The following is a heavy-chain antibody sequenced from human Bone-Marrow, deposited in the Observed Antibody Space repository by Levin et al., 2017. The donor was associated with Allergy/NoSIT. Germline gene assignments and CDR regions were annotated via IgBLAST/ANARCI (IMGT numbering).Heavy chain of an antibody. CDR2: IHTDTSVT. CDR1: GFTFSSYY. V-gene: IGHV3-74*01. Sequence: GGSLRLSCAASGFTFSSYYMHWVRQVPGKGLAWVSNIHTDTSVTNYADSVRGRFTISRDNAKNTLYLQMNSLRAEDTAVYYCARGGCSSTSCLDYWGQGTLVTVSS. CDR3: ARGGCSSTSCLDY. J-gene: IGHJ4*02. D-gene: IGHD2-15*01.